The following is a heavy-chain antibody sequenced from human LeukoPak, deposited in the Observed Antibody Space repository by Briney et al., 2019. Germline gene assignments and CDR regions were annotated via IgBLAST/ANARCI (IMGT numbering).Heavy chain of an antibody. CDR2: ISTSSTTI. CDR3: AKEMGYCTGGSCYRWFDS. J-gene: IGHJ5*01. D-gene: IGHD2-15*01. CDR1: GFTFSIYS. V-gene: IGHV3-48*01. Sequence: PGGSLRLSCAASGFTFSIYSMSWVRQAPGKGLEWLSYISTSSTTIYYADSVKGRFTISRDDARNSLSLQMKSLRADDTAVYYCAKEMGYCTGGSCYRWFDSWGQGTLVTVSS.